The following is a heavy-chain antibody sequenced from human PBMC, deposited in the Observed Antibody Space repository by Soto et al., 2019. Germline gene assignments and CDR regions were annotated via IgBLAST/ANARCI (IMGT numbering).Heavy chain of an antibody. V-gene: IGHV1-8*01. CDR2: MNPNSGNT. D-gene: IGHD6-13*01. CDR3: ARSSRIAAAGQGMGGMDV. Sequence: ASVKVSCKASGYTFTSYDINWVREATGQGLEWMGWMNPNSGNTGYAQKFQGRVTMTRNTSISTAYMEMSSLRSEDTAVYYCARSSRIAAAGQGMGGMDVWDQGNRFTI. CDR1: GYTFTSYD. J-gene: IGHJ6*02.